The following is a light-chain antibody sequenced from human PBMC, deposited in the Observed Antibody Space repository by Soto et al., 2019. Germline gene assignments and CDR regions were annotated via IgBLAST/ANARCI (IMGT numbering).Light chain of an antibody. CDR1: QNIRTY. V-gene: IGKV1-39*01. Sequence: DLPMTQSPSSLSASVGDRVTIACRASQNIRTYLNWYQQNPGKAPKLLIYAASNLHSGVPSRFSGSGSGTDFTLNISSLQPEDFATYYCQQAYSKNTFGGGTKVEIK. CDR2: AAS. CDR3: QQAYSKNT. J-gene: IGKJ4*01.